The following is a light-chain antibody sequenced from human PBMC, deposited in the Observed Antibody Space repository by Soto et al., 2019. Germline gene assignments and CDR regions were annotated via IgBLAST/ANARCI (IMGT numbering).Light chain of an antibody. Sequence: EIVLTQSPATLSVSPGERATLSCRASQSVSSNLAWYQQKPGRAPRLLIYGASTRATGIPARFSGSGSGTEFTLTISSLQSEDFAVCYCQQFNYWPPITFGQGTRLEIK. J-gene: IGKJ5*01. CDR3: QQFNYWPPIT. CDR1: QSVSSN. CDR2: GAS. V-gene: IGKV3-15*01.